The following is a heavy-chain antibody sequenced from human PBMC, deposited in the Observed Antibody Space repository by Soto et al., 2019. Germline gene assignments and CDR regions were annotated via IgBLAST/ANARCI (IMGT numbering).Heavy chain of an antibody. V-gene: IGHV3-33*01. J-gene: IGHJ4*02. CDR2: IWYNGSNK. Sequence: GGSLRLSCAASGFTFSSYGMHWVRQAPGKGLEWVAVIWYNGSNKYYADSVKGRFTISRDNSKNTLYLQMNSLRAEDTAVYYCARGCSSTSCYLAVTSYYFDYWGQGTLVTVSS. CDR1: GFTFSSYG. D-gene: IGHD2-2*01. CDR3: ARGCSSTSCYLAVTSYYFDY.